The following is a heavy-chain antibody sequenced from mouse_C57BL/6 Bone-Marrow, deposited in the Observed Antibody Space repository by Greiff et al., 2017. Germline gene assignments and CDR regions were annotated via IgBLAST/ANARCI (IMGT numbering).Heavy chain of an antibody. J-gene: IGHJ3*01. CDR1: GFTFSSYG. D-gene: IGHD1-1*01. CDR2: ISSGGSYT. V-gene: IGHV5-6*01. CDR3: ARFPNYGSSYVFAY. Sequence: EVKLMESGGDLVKPGGSLKLSCAASGFTFSSYGMSWVRQTPDKRLEWVATISSGGSYTYYPDSVKGRFTISRDNAKNTLYLQMSSLKSEDTAMYYCARFPNYGSSYVFAYWGQGTLVTVSA.